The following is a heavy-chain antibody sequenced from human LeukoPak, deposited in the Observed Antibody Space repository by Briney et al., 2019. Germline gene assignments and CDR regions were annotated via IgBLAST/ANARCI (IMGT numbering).Heavy chain of an antibody. D-gene: IGHD3-10*01. CDR1: GFTFNTYA. V-gene: IGHV3-30*04. Sequence: GGSLRLSCAASGFTFNTYAMHWVRQAPGKRLEWVAVISDNGRRQYYADSVKGRFTISRDNSKNMLYLQMNSLRVEDTAVYYCARELRLRGYFDYWGQGTLVTVSS. CDR2: ISDNGRRQ. CDR3: ARELRLRGYFDY. J-gene: IGHJ4*02.